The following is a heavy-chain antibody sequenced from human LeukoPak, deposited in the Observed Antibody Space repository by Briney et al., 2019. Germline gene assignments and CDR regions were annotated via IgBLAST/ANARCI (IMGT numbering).Heavy chain of an antibody. J-gene: IGHJ4*02. D-gene: IGHD3-10*01. V-gene: IGHV3-64*01. CDR3: AGGSGTYSPDY. CDR1: GFTFSRYD. Sequence: GGSLRLSCAASGFTFSRYDMHWARQAPGKGLEYVSGVTRNGDRTFYAKSVKGRFTISRDNSKNTLYLQMGSLRAEDMAVYYCAGGSGTYSPDYWGQGTLVTVSS. CDR2: VTRNGDRT.